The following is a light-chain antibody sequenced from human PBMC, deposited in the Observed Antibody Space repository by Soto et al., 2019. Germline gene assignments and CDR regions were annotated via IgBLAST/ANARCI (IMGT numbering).Light chain of an antibody. CDR2: GAS. Sequence: EIVLTQSPGTLSLSPGERATLSCRASQSVSSSYLAWYQQKPGQAPRLLIYGASSMATGIPGRFSCSGSGTDFTLTISRLEPEDFAVYYCQQYGRSPFTFGPGTTVDIK. CDR1: QSVSSSY. V-gene: IGKV3-20*01. J-gene: IGKJ3*01. CDR3: QQYGRSPFT.